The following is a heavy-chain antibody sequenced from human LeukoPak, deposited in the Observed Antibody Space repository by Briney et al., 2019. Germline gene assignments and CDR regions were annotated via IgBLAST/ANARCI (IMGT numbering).Heavy chain of an antibody. Sequence: SVKVSCKASGGTFSSYAISWVRQAPGQGLEWMGGIIPIFGTANYAQKFQGRVTITADESTSTAYMELSSLRSEDTAVYYCARRSENYGDYGEGDYWGQGTLVTVSS. D-gene: IGHD4-17*01. CDR3: ARRSENYGDYGEGDY. V-gene: IGHV1-69*13. CDR2: IIPIFGTA. J-gene: IGHJ4*02. CDR1: GGTFSSYA.